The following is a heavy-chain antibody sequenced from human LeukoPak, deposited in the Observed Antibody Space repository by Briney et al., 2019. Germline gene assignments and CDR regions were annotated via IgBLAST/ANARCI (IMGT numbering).Heavy chain of an antibody. CDR3: ARGRGGDCYSCWFDP. CDR2: IKQDGSEK. J-gene: IGHJ5*02. V-gene: IGHV3-7*01. CDR1: GFTFSHYG. Sequence: GGSLRLSCETSGFTFSHYGIHWVRQAPGKGLEWVANIKQDGSEKYSVDSVKGRFTISRDNAKNSLYLQMNSLRAEDTAVYYCARGRGGDCYSCWFDPWGQGTLVTVSS. D-gene: IGHD2-21*02.